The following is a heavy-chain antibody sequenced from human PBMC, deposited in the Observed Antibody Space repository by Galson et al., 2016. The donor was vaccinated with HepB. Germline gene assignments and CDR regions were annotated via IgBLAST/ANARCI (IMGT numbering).Heavy chain of an antibody. CDR1: GGSISTDSW. V-gene: IGHV4-4*02. CDR3: AGVTCGGGACQGVFAI. CDR2: IYHDGGT. D-gene: IGHD2-21*02. Sequence: SETLSLTCAVSGGSISTDSWWHWVRQPPGQGLEWIGEIYHDGGTNYNPSLKSRLSMSVDKSKNQFSLNLSSVTAADAAVYYCAGVTCGGGACQGVFAIWGQGIMVTVSS. J-gene: IGHJ3*02.